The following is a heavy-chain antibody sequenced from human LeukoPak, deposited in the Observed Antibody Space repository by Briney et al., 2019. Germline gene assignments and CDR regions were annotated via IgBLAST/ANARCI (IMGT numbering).Heavy chain of an antibody. CDR3: TSEWELLPYYFDY. Sequence: GGSLRLSCAASGFTFSNAWMSWVRQAPGKGLEWVGRIKSKTDGGTTDYAAPVNGRFTISRDDSKNTLYLQMNSLKTEDTAVYYCTSEWELLPYYFDYWGQGTLVTVSS. V-gene: IGHV3-15*01. J-gene: IGHJ4*02. CDR2: IKSKTDGGTT. CDR1: GFTFSNAW. D-gene: IGHD1-26*01.